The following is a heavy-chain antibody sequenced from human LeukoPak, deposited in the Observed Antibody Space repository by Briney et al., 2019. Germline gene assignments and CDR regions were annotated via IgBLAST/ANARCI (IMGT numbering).Heavy chain of an antibody. CDR1: GFAFSSYG. V-gene: IGHV3-74*01. CDR2: INHDGSST. CDR3: VRDWGYDSSGYWQKYFDT. D-gene: IGHD3-22*01. J-gene: IGHJ4*02. Sequence: GGSLRLSCVASGFAFSSYGMHWVRQAPGKGLVWVSRINHDGSSTNYADSVKGRFTISRDNAKNTVYLQMNSLRAEDTAVYYCVRDWGYDSSGYWQKYFDTWGQGTLVTVSS.